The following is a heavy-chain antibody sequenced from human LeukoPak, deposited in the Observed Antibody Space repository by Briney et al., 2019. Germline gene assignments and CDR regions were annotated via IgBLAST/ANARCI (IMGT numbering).Heavy chain of an antibody. CDR1: GYSISSGYY. V-gene: IGHV4-38-2*02. CDR2: IYHSGST. D-gene: IGHD3-3*01. CDR3: AREEGDYDFWSAPGNYFDY. Sequence: PSETLSLTCTVSGYSISSGYYWGWIRQPPGKGLEWIGSIYHSGSTYYNPSLKSRVTISVDTSKNQFSLKLSSVTAADTAVYYCAREEGDYDFWSAPGNYFDYWGQGTLVTVSS. J-gene: IGHJ4*02.